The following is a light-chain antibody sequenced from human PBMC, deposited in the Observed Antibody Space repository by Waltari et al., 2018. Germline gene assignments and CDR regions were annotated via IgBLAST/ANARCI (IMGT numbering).Light chain of an antibody. V-gene: IGLV2-18*02. Sequence: QSALTQPPSVSGSPGQSVTISCTGTSSDVGKYTRVSWYQQPPGTAPKLMIYEVSDRPSGVPDRFSGSKSANPASLTISGLQAEDEADDYCSSYTSANTWVFGGGTKLTVL. J-gene: IGLJ3*02. CDR2: EVS. CDR3: SSYTSANTWV. CDR1: SSDVGKYTR.